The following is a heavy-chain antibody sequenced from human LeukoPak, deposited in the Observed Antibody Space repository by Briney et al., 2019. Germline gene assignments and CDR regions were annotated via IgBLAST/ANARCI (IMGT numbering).Heavy chain of an antibody. J-gene: IGHJ6*03. CDR1: GYTFTSYD. Sequence: ASVKVSCKTSGYTFTSYDINWVRQATGQGLEWMGWMNPNSGNTGYAQKFQGRVTMTRNTSISTAYMELSSLRSEDTAVYYCARGRLGRGGSGSSRYYYMDVWGKGTTVTVSS. V-gene: IGHV1-8*01. CDR3: ARGRLGRGGSGSSRYYYMDV. CDR2: MNPNSGNT. D-gene: IGHD3-10*01.